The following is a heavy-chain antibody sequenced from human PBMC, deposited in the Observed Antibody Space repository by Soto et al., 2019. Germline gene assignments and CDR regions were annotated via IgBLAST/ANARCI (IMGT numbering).Heavy chain of an antibody. CDR3: ARVHVMVVAGSTFDY. Sequence: SETLSLTCAVSGYSISSGYYWGWIRQPPGQGLEWIGSIYHSGSTYYNPSLKSRVTISVDTSNNQCSLNLTSVTAADTPVYYCARVHVMVVAGSTFDYWGHGTLVTVSS. D-gene: IGHD6-19*01. J-gene: IGHJ4*01. CDR1: GYSISSGYY. V-gene: IGHV4-38-2*01. CDR2: IYHSGST.